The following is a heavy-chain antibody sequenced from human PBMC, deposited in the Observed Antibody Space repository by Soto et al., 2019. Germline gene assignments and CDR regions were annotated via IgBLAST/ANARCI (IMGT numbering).Heavy chain of an antibody. CDR2: ISSNGGST. J-gene: IGHJ3*02. V-gene: IGHV3-64*01. CDR1: GFTFSSYA. Sequence: GGSLRLSCAASGFTFSSYAMHWVRQAPGKALEYVSAISSNGGSTYYANSVKGRFTISRDNSKNTLYLQMGSLRAEDMAVYYCARGTYYDFWSGSLDAFDIWGQGTTVTFSS. D-gene: IGHD3-3*01. CDR3: ARGTYYDFWSGSLDAFDI.